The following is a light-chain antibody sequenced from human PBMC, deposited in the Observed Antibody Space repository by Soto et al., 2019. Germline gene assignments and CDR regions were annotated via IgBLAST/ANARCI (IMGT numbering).Light chain of an antibody. CDR1: QSVSSD. J-gene: IGKJ1*01. CDR3: QQYNSWLWT. V-gene: IGKV3-15*01. CDR2: AAS. Sequence: EIVMTQSPATLSVSPGERVTLSCRASQSVSSDLAWYQHKPGQAPRLLIYAASTRATGIPARFSGSGSGTEFTLIISSLQSEDSAVYYCQQYNSWLWTFGQGTKVDIK.